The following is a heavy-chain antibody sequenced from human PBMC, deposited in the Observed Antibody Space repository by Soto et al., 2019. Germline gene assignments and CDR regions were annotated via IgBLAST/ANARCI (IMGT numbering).Heavy chain of an antibody. D-gene: IGHD3-3*01. CDR2: IYYSGST. Sequence: SETLSLTCTVSGGSISSYYWSWIRQPPGQGLEWIGYIYYSGSTNYNPSLKSRVTISVDTSRKQFSLKLSSVTAADTAVYYCARGGRYDFWSGYLDYWGQGPLVTVSS. CDR1: GGSISSYY. V-gene: IGHV4-59*01. J-gene: IGHJ4*02. CDR3: ARGGRYDFWSGYLDY.